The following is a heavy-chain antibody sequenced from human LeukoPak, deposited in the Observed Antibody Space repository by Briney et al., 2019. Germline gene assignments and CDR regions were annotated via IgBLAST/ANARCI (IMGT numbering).Heavy chain of an antibody. CDR3: ARRGGDYGGYDAFDI. Sequence: GASLKVSCKASGYTFTGYYMNWVRQAPGQGLEWMGWINPNSGGTNYAQKFQGRVTMTRDTSISTAYMELSRLRSDDTAVYYCARRGGDYGGYDAFDIWGQGTMVTVSS. CDR1: GYTFTGYY. V-gene: IGHV1-2*02. J-gene: IGHJ3*02. CDR2: INPNSGGT. D-gene: IGHD4-23*01.